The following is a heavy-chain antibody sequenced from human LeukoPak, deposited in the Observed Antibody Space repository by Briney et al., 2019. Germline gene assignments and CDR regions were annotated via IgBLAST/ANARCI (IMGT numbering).Heavy chain of an antibody. CDR1: GFTFISYA. CDR2: ISGSGDTT. Sequence: PGGSLRLSCAASGFTFISYAMSWVRQAPGGGLEWVSAISGSGDTTYHADSVKGRFIISRDNSENRLSLQMDSLRAEDTAVYFCAKDTTAWWYHRAYMDVWGKGTTVTVS. V-gene: IGHV3-23*01. J-gene: IGHJ6*03. D-gene: IGHD2-15*01. CDR3: AKDTTAWWYHRAYMDV.